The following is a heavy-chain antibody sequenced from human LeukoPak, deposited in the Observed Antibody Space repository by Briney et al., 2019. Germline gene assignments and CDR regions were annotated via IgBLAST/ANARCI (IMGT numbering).Heavy chain of an antibody. CDR1: GYTFTSYA. Sequence: ASVKVSCKASGYTFTSYAMHWVRQAPGQRPEWMGWINTGNGNTKYSQKFQGRVTITRDTSASIVYMDLSSLRSEDTAVYYCARDLSGWYVLDYWGQGTLVTVSS. D-gene: IGHD6-19*01. CDR2: INTGNGNT. J-gene: IGHJ4*02. V-gene: IGHV1-3*04. CDR3: ARDLSGWYVLDY.